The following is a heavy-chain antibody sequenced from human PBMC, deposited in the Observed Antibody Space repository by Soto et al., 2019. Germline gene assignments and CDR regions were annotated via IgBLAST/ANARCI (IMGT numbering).Heavy chain of an antibody. D-gene: IGHD2-15*01. Sequence: GSLRLSCSVSGFTVSNYAMHWVRQAPGKGLEYVSGITSDGDSTWHADSVKDRFTISRDNSKNTLFLQMSSLRVEDTAIYFCVKGNQLLRYYFEFWGPGTLVTVSS. CDR1: GFTVSNYA. J-gene: IGHJ4*01. CDR3: VKGNQLLRYYFEF. V-gene: IGHV3-64D*06. CDR2: ITSDGDST.